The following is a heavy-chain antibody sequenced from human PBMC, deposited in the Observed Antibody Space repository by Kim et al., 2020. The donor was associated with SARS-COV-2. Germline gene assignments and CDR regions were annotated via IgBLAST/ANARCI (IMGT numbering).Heavy chain of an antibody. CDR3: ARVRGSYPRDSYYYYGMDV. CDR2: ISSSSSYI. Sequence: GGSLRLSCAASGFTFSSYSMNWVRQAPGKGLEWVSSISSSSSYIYYADSVKGRFTISRDNAKNSLYLQMNSLRAEDTAVYYCARVRGSYPRDSYYYYGMDVWGQGTTVTVSS. J-gene: IGHJ6*02. CDR1: GFTFSSYS. V-gene: IGHV3-21*04. D-gene: IGHD1-26*01.